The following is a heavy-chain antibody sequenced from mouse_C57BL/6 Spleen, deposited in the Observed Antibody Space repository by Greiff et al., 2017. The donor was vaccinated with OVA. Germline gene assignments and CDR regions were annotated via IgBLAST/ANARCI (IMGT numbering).Heavy chain of an antibody. J-gene: IGHJ2*01. Sequence: QVQLQQPGAELVKPGASVKLSCKASGYTFTSYWMHWVKQRPGQGLEWIGMIHPNSGSTNYNEKFKSKATLTVDKSSSTPYMHLGSLTSEGYAVYYCAREGSGYGYWGQGTTVTVSA. CDR2: IHPNSGST. CDR3: AREGSGYGY. CDR1: GYTFTSYW. V-gene: IGHV1-64*01. D-gene: IGHD3-2*02.